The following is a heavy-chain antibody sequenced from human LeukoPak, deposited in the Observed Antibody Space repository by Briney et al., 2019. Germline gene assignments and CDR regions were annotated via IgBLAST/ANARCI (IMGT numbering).Heavy chain of an antibody. V-gene: IGHV4-39*01. D-gene: IGHD4-17*01. J-gene: IGHJ4*02. CDR2: IYYSGST. Sequence: SETLSLTCTVSGGPISSSSYYWGWIRRPPGKGLEWIGSIYYSGSTYYNPSLKSRVTISVDTSKNQFSLKLSSVTAADTAVYYCARHGWPAGDYGNYWGQGTLVTVSS. CDR3: ARHGWPAGDYGNY. CDR1: GGPISSSSYY.